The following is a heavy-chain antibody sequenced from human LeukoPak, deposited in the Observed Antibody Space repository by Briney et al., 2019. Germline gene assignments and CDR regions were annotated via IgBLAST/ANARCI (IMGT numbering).Heavy chain of an antibody. V-gene: IGHV6-1*01. Sequence: SQTLSLTCAISGDSVSSNSATWSWIRQSPSRGLEWLGRIYYRSKWFNGCRDSMKSRVTMDPDTSKNQLSLQLKSVTPDDTAVYYCARGRPMGGIGFDYWGQGTLVTVSS. J-gene: IGHJ4*02. D-gene: IGHD2-15*01. CDR1: GDSVSSNSAT. CDR2: IYYRSKWFN. CDR3: ARGRPMGGIGFDY.